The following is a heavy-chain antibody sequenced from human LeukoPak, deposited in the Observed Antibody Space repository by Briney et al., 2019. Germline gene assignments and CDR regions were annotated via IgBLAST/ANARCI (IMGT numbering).Heavy chain of an antibody. J-gene: IGHJ3*02. CDR1: GFTFDDYA. CDR2: SSGDGGST. D-gene: IGHD2-2*01. CDR3: AKDLGCSSTSCRGYDAFEI. Sequence: GGSLRLSCPASGFTFDDYAMHWVRQAPGKGLEWVSLSSGDGGSTYYADSVKGRFTISRDNSKNSLYLQMNSLRTEDTALYYCAKDLGCSSTSCRGYDAFEIWGQGTMVTVSS. V-gene: IGHV3-43*02.